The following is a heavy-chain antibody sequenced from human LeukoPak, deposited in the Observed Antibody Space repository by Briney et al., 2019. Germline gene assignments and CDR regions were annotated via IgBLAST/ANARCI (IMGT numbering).Heavy chain of an antibody. CDR1: GFTFSDYY. Sequence: GGSLRLSCAASGFTFSDYYMSWIRQAPGKGLEWVSYISSSGSTIYYADSVKGRFSISRDSSKNILYLQMNSLRAEDTAVYYCAKDRCSNGIGCYYYYMDVWGKGTTVTISS. CDR3: AKDRCSNGIGCYYYYMDV. J-gene: IGHJ6*03. V-gene: IGHV3-11*04. CDR2: ISSSGSTI. D-gene: IGHD2-8*01.